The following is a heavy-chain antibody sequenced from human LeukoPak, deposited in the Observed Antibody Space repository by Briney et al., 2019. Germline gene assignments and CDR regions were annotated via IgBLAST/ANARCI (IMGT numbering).Heavy chain of an antibody. CDR2: ISYDGSNK. Sequence: GGSLRLSCAASGFTFSSYGMHWVRQAPGKGLEWVAVISYDGSNKYYADSVKGRFTISRDNSKSTLYLQMNSLRAEDTAVYYCARDYDCEDAGGFDYWGQGTLVTVSS. CDR3: ARDYDCEDAGGFDY. V-gene: IGHV3-30*03. CDR1: GFTFSSYG. D-gene: IGHD2-21*02. J-gene: IGHJ4*02.